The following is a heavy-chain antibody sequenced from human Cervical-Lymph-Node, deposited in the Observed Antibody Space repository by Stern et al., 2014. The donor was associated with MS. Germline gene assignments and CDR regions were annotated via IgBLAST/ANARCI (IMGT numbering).Heavy chain of an antibody. D-gene: IGHD6-13*01. Sequence: EVQLVESGGRLVQPGGSLRLSCAVSGFSFSNHWMTWVRQAPGKGLEWVANIRQDGSARYYGDSVKGRFTISRDNAEGSLYLQMNSLRVEDTAIYYCARGSSGWFPLYYFDDWGQGSLVTISS. V-gene: IGHV3-7*01. CDR3: ARGSSGWFPLYYFDD. CDR2: IRQDGSAR. CDR1: GFSFSNHW. J-gene: IGHJ4*02.